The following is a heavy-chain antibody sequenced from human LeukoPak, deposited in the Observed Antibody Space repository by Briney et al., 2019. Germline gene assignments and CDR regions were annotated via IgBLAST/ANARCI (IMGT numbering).Heavy chain of an antibody. V-gene: IGHV4-30-2*01. D-gene: IGHD3-10*01. CDR1: GGSISSGGYS. CDR2: IYHSGST. CDR3: ARDSTGSYGSGSQYAFDI. J-gene: IGHJ3*02. Sequence: SETLSLTCAVSGGSISSGGYSWSWIRQPPGKGLGWIGYIYHSGSTYYNPSLKSRVTISVDRSKNQFSLRLSSVTAADTAVYYCARDSTGSYGSGSQYAFDIWGQGTMVTVSS.